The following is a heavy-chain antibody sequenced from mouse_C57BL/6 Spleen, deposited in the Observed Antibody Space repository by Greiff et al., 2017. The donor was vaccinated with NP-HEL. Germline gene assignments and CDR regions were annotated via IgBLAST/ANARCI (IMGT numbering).Heavy chain of an antibody. CDR2: IHPNSGST. J-gene: IGHJ4*01. D-gene: IGHD1-1*01. V-gene: IGHV1-64*01. CDR3: ARSHYYGSSGYAMDY. CDR1: GYTFTSYW. Sequence: QVQLQQSGAELVKPGASVKLSCKASGYTFTSYWMHWVKQRPGQGLEWIGMIHPNSGSTNYNEKFKSKATLTVDKSSSTAYMQLSSLTSEDSAVYYCARSHYYGSSGYAMDYWGQGTSVTVSS.